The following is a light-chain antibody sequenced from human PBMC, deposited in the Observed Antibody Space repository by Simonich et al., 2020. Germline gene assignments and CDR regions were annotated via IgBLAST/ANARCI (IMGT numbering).Light chain of an antibody. CDR3: QAWDGSTVV. J-gene: IGLJ2*01. V-gene: IGLV3-1*01. CDR1: KLGDKY. CDR2: QDS. Sequence: SYELTQPPSVSVSPGQTASITCSGDKLGDKYACWYQQKPGQPPVLVIYQDSKRPSGIPERFSGSNSGNTATLTISGTQAMDEADYYCQAWDGSTVVFGGGTKLTVL.